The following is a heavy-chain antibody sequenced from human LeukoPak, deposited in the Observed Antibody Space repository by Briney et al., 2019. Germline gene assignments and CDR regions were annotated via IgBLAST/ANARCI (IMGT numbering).Heavy chain of an antibody. D-gene: IGHD2-2*01. CDR3: ASGTTDIVVVPATLRNYYFDY. Sequence: ASVKVSCKASRGTFSSYAISWVRQAPGQGLEWMGGIIPMFGTAKYAQKFQGRDTITADKSTSTAYMELSSLRSEDTAVYYCASGTTDIVVVPATLRNYYFDYWGQGTLVTVSS. V-gene: IGHV1-69*06. J-gene: IGHJ4*02. CDR1: RGTFSSYA. CDR2: IIPMFGTA.